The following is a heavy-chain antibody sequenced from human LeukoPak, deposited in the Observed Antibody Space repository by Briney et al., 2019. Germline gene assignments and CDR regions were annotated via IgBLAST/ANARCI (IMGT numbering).Heavy chain of an antibody. CDR1: GGSISRGGYY. CDR3: ARGYYYGSGSYYSFFDY. CDR2: IYYSGTT. V-gene: IGHV4-31*03. Sequence: SQTLSLTCTVSGGSISRGGYYWSWIHQHPGKGLESLGLIYYSGTTYYNPSLKSRVTISVDKSKNQFSLKLSSVTAADTAVYFCARGYYYGSGSYYSFFDYWGQGTLVTVSS. J-gene: IGHJ4*02. D-gene: IGHD3-10*01.